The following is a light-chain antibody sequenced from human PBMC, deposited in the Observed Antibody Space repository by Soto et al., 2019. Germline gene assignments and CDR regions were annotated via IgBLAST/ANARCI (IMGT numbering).Light chain of an antibody. CDR1: QSVSSNY. J-gene: IGKJ5*01. V-gene: IGKV3-20*01. CDR2: GAS. Sequence: EIVLTQSPGTLSLSPGERATLSCRASQSVSSNYLAWYQQKPGQAPRLLINGASSRATGIPDRFSGSGSGTDFTLTISSLQSEDFAVYYCQQYNDWPPITFGQGTRLEI. CDR3: QQYNDWPPIT.